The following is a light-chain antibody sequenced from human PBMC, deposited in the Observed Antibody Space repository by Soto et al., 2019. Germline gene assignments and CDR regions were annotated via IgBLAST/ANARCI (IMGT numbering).Light chain of an antibody. CDR3: CSDAGSSTSLYV. Sequence: QSVLTQPASVSGSPGQSITISCTGTSSDVGSYNLVSWYQQHPGKAPKLMIYEGSKRPSGVSNRFSGSKSGNTASLTISGLQAEDEADYYCCSDAGSSTSLYVLGTGTKGTVL. J-gene: IGLJ1*01. CDR2: EGS. CDR1: SSDVGSYNL. V-gene: IGLV2-23*01.